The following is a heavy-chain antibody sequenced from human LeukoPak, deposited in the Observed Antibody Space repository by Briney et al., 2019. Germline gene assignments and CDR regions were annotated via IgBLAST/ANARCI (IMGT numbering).Heavy chain of an antibody. J-gene: IGHJ3*02. D-gene: IGHD3-9*01. CDR2: IIPIFGTA. CDR1: GGTFSSYA. Sequence: SVKVSCKASGGTFSSYAISWVRQAPGQGLEWMGGIIPIFGTANYAQKFQGRVTITADESTSTAYMELSSLRSEDTAVYYCARLYDILTAASSVSLDIWGQGTMVTVSS. V-gene: IGHV1-69*13. CDR3: ARLYDILTAASSVSLDI.